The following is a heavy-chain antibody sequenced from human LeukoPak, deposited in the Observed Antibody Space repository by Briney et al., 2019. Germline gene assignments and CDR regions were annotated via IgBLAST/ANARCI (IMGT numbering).Heavy chain of an antibody. CDR1: GFTFSTYG. CDR2: ISGGGGST. J-gene: IGHJ4*02. CDR3: AKYGDILTGYPYYFDY. V-gene: IGHV3-23*01. Sequence: GGSLRLSCAASGFTFSTYGMSWVRQAPGKGLEWVSAISGGGGSTYYADSVKGRFAISGDNSKNTLYLQMNSLRAEDTAVYYCAKYGDILTGYPYYFDYWGQGTLVTVSS. D-gene: IGHD3-9*01.